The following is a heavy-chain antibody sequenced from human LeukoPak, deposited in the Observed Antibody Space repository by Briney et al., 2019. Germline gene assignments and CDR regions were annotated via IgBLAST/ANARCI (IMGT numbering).Heavy chain of an antibody. CDR3: ANTGYNYEFDY. CDR2: INRDGSGI. CDR1: GFTFSTYW. J-gene: IGHJ4*02. D-gene: IGHD5-18*01. Sequence: GGSLRLSCAASGFTFSTYWMHWVRQAPGKGLVWISRINRDGSGITYADSVKGRFTISRDDAKSILYLQMNSRRAEDTAVYYCANTGYNYEFDYWGQGTLVTVSS. V-gene: IGHV3-74*01.